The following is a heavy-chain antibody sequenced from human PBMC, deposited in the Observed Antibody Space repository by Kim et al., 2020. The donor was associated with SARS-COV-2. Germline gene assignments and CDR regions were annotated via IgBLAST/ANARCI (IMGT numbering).Heavy chain of an antibody. Sequence: GGSLRLSCAASGFTFSSYSMNWVRQAPGKGLEWVSSISSSSSYIYYADSVKGRFTISRDNAKNSLYLQMNSLRAEDTAVYYCARVGYDFWSGYSAHLTPYYYYYMDVWGKGTTVTVSS. V-gene: IGHV3-21*01. CDR3: ARVGYDFWSGYSAHLTPYYYYYMDV. CDR1: GFTFSSYS. CDR2: ISSSSSYI. J-gene: IGHJ6*03. D-gene: IGHD3-3*01.